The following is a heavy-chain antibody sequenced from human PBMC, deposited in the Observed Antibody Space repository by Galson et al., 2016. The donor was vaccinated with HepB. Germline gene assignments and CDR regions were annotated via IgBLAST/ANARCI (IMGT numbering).Heavy chain of an antibody. Sequence: SLRLSCAASGFAFSNYAMNWVRQAPGKGLEWVSSISTGSGYIYYADSVKGRFTISRDNAKNSLYLQMNSLGAEDTAVYYCAFNPGPEDVWGQGTTVTVSS. D-gene: IGHD1-14*01. CDR2: ISTGSGYI. J-gene: IGHJ6*02. CDR3: AFNPGPEDV. CDR1: GFAFSNYA. V-gene: IGHV3-21*01.